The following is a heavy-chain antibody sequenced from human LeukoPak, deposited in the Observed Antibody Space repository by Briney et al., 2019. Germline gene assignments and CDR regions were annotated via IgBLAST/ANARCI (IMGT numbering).Heavy chain of an antibody. V-gene: IGHV3-33*05. CDR3: ARDRDGTGNYPLDY. Sequence: GGSLRLSCAASGFTFSSYGMHWVRQAPGKGLEWVAVIAYDGSNEYYADSVKGRFTISRDNSKNTLYLQMNSLRADDTAVYYCARDRDGTGNYPLDYWGQGTLVIGSS. J-gene: IGHJ4*02. D-gene: IGHD3-10*01. CDR2: IAYDGSNE. CDR1: GFTFSSYG.